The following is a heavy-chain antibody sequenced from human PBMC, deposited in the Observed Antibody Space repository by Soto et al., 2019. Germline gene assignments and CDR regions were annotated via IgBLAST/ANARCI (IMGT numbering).Heavy chain of an antibody. CDR3: AKLLVPAAF. CDR2: ISYDGSNK. D-gene: IGHD2-2*01. CDR1: GFTFSSYG. J-gene: IGHJ4*02. V-gene: IGHV3-30*18. Sequence: QVQLVESGGGVVQPGRSLRLSCAASGFTFSSYGMHWVRQAPGKGLEWVAIISYDGSNKYYADSVKGRFTISRDNSKNTLYLQMNSLRAEDTAVYYCAKLLVPAAFWGQGTLVTVSS.